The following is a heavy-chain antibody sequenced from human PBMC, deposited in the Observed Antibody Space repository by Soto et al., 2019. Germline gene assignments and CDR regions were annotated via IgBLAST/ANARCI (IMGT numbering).Heavy chain of an antibody. V-gene: IGHV1-69*02. CDR2: IIPILGIA. CDR3: ARVSGGGDPYNWFDP. CDR1: GGTFSSYT. Sequence: QVQLVQSGAEVQKPGSSVKVSCKASGGTFSSYTISWVRQAPGQGLEWMGRIIPILGIATYAQRSQGRVTTHADKATSTAYMELSSLRSGDTAVYDCARVSGGGDPYNWFDPWGQGTLVTVSS. D-gene: IGHD2-21*02. J-gene: IGHJ5*02.